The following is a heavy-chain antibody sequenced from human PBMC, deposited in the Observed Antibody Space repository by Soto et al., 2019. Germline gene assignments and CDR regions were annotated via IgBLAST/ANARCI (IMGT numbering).Heavy chain of an antibody. J-gene: IGHJ4*02. D-gene: IGHD3-9*01. Sequence: QVQLVESGGGVVQPERSLRLSCAASGFTFNIFGMHWVRQAPGKGLEWVAVIWWDGSKKYYADSVKGRFTISRDNSKNTLYLQMNNLRAEDTALYYCARAYYDIVTGSYSGYYDYWGQGTLVTVSS. CDR2: IWWDGSKK. CDR1: GFTFNIFG. V-gene: IGHV3-33*01. CDR3: ARAYYDIVTGSYSGYYDY.